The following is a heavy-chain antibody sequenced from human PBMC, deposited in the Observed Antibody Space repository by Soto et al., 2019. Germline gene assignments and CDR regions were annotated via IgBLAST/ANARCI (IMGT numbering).Heavy chain of an antibody. Sequence: GESLKISCKGSGYSFTSYWIGWVRQMPGKGLEWMGIIYPGDSDTRYSPSFQGQVTISADKSISTAYLQLSSLKASDTAMYYCATSAVAGTRSFDYWGQGTLVTVSS. CDR3: ATSAVAGTRSFDY. D-gene: IGHD6-19*01. V-gene: IGHV5-51*01. J-gene: IGHJ4*02. CDR2: IYPGDSDT. CDR1: GYSFTSYW.